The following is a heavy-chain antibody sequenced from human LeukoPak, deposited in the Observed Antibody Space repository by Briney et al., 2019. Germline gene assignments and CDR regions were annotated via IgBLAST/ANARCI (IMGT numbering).Heavy chain of an antibody. D-gene: IGHD3-22*01. CDR1: GGSISGYY. CDR3: ARYKYYGDSGGYVDVFDI. J-gene: IGHJ3*02. CDR2: IYYSGST. Sequence: SETLSLTCTVSGGSISGYYWNWIRQPPGKGLEWIGYIYYSGSTNYNPSLNSRVTISGDTSKNQFSLKMSYVTAADTAVYYCARYKYYGDSGGYVDVFDILGQGTMVTVSS. V-gene: IGHV4-59*01.